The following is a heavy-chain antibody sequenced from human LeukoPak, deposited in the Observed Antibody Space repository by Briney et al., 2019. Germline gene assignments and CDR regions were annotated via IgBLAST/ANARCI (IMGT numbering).Heavy chain of an antibody. CDR1: GFTFSSYS. CDR3: GRVGPAFDS. J-gene: IGHJ3*02. CDR2: IISRSSAI. Sequence: GGSLRLSCAASGFTFSSYSMNWVRQAPGRGLEWVSCIISRSSAIYYADSVKGRFNNSRDNAKNSLYLQMNSLRAEDTAVYYCGRVGPAFDSWGQGGIVTVSS. V-gene: IGHV3-48*04.